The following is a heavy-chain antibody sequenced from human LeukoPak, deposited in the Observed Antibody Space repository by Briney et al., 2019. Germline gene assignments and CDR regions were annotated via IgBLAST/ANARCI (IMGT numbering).Heavy chain of an antibody. CDR1: GYSFTSYW. CDR2: IIPIFGTA. V-gene: IGHV1-69*01. D-gene: IGHD3-10*01. Sequence: KISCKGSGYSFTSYWIGWVRQAPGQGLEWMGGIIPIFGTANYAQKFQGRVTITADESTSTAYMELSSLRSDDTAIYYCARVRGAYADFDYWGQGTSVTVSS. J-gene: IGHJ4*02. CDR3: ARVRGAYADFDY.